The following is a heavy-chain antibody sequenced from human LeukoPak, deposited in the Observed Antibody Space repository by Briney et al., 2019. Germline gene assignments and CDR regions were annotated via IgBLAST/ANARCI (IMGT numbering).Heavy chain of an antibody. D-gene: IGHD6-6*01. CDR2: ISAYNGNT. CDR1: GHTFTSYG. J-gene: IGHJ6*02. V-gene: IGHV1-18*01. Sequence: GASVKVSCKASGHTFTSYGISWVRQAPGQGLEWMGWISAYNGNTNYAQKLQGRVTMTTDTSTSTAYMELRSLRSDDTAVYYCARDGSSSSSVYYYYGMDVWGQGTTVTVSS. CDR3: ARDGSSSSSVYYYYGMDV.